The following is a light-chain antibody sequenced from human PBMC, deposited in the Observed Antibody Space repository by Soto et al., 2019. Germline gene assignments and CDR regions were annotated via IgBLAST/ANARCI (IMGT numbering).Light chain of an antibody. V-gene: IGKV1-5*01. J-gene: IGKJ1*01. CDR2: DAS. CDR3: QQYNSYPWT. CDR1: EGISSW. Sequence: DIQMTQSPSTLSASAGDRVTITCRASEGISSWLAWYQQKPGKAPKLLIYDASSLESGVPSRFSGSGSGTEFTLTISSLQPDEFVTYYCQQYNSYPWTFGQGTKVDIK.